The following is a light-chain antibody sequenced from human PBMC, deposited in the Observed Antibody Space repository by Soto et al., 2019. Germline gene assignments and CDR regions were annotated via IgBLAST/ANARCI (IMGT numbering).Light chain of an antibody. CDR3: QQRSNWPPT. CDR2: DAS. V-gene: IGKV3-11*01. Sequence: VVLTQSPATLSFSPGERATLSWRTSLSVSVYLDWYQQKPGQAPRLLIYDASHRATGIPARFSGSGSGTDFTLTISSLEPEDFAVYYCQQRSNWPPTFGQGTKVDIK. CDR1: LSVSVY. J-gene: IGKJ1*01.